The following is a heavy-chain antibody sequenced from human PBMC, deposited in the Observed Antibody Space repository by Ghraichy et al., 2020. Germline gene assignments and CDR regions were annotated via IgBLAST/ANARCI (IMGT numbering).Heavy chain of an antibody. V-gene: IGHV3-30*18. CDR2: VSSHGGTV. CDR3: AKEGDSGTKYLFDY. CDR1: GFTFSNHG. D-gene: IGHD3-10*01. J-gene: IGHJ4*02. Sequence: GSLRLSCAASGFTFSNHGMHWVRQAPGKGLEWVAVVSSHGGTVYYKDSVKGRFTVSRDNSKNTLYLQMNSLRAEDTAVYYCAKEGDSGTKYLFDYWGQGTLVTVPS.